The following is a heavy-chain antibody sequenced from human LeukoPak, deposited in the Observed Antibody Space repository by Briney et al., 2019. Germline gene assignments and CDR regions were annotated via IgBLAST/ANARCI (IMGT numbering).Heavy chain of an antibody. CDR1: GFTFSSYW. CDR2: INSDGSST. J-gene: IGHJ6*02. Sequence: PGGSLRLSCAASGFTFSSYWMHWVRQVPGKGLVWVSRINSDGSSTSYADSVKGRFTISRDNAKNTVYLQMNSLRAEDTAVYYCARVPLSDYYYGMDIWGQGTTVTVSS. CDR3: ARVPLSDYYYGMDI. D-gene: IGHD3-3*02. V-gene: IGHV3-74*01.